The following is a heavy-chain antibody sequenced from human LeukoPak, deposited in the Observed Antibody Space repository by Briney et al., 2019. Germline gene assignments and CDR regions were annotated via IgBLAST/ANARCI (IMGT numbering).Heavy chain of an antibody. Sequence: GRSLRLSCAPAGLSFSGTWMTCVRQPPRKGLECVANIKPDGSDKYYLDSVKGRFTVSRDNAKKSLSLQMNSLSVEDTAIYYCTSDLNHDSGGWGQGTLVTVSS. CDR2: IKPDGSDK. CDR3: TSDLNHDSGG. CDR1: GLSFSGTW. D-gene: IGHD3-22*01. J-gene: IGHJ4*02. V-gene: IGHV3-7*01.